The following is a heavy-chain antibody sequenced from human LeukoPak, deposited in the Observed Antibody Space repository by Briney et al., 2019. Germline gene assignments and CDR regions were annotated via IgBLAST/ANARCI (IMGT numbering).Heavy chain of an antibody. Sequence: GGSLRLSCAASGFTFSSYWMTWVRQAPGKGPEWVANINEDGSEKHYVDSVKGRFTVSRDNAENSLYLQMNSLGAEDTAVYYCARDRGRRDDYWGQGTLVTVSS. J-gene: IGHJ4*02. CDR2: INEDGSEK. V-gene: IGHV3-7*03. D-gene: IGHD5-12*01. CDR1: GFTFSSYW. CDR3: ARDRGRRDDY.